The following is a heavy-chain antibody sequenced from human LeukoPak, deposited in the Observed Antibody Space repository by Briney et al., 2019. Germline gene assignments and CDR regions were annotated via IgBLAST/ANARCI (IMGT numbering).Heavy chain of an antibody. Sequence: RTGGSLRLSCAASGFTFSSYEMNWVRQAPGKGLEWVSYISSSRTTIYYADSVKGRFTISRDNAKNSLYLQMNSLRAEDTAVYYCARDLGILTGFDYWGQGTLVTVSS. CDR2: ISSSRTTI. J-gene: IGHJ4*02. D-gene: IGHD3-16*01. V-gene: IGHV3-48*03. CDR3: ARDLGILTGFDY. CDR1: GFTFSSYE.